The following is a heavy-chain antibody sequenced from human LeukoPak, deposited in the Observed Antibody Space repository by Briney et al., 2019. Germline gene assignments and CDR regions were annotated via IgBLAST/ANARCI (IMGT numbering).Heavy chain of an antibody. CDR2: IKQDGSDK. V-gene: IGHV3-7*01. D-gene: IGHD6-13*01. CDR3: ARSLGSWYGAFDI. J-gene: IGHJ3*02. CDR1: GFTFSSYW. Sequence: GGSLRLSCAASGFTFSSYWMSWVRQAPGKGLEWVANIKQDGSDKYYVDSVKGRFTISRDNAKNSLYPQMNSLRAEDTAVYYCARSLGSWYGAFDIWGQGTMVTVSS.